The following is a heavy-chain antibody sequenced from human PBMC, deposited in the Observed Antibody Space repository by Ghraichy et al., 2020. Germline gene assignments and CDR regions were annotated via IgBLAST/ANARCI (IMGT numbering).Heavy chain of an antibody. CDR3: ARDYRSVGAVGPQPVGD. CDR1: GFTFSSYW. D-gene: IGHD1-26*01. CDR2: IKEDGSEK. V-gene: IGHV3-7*01. J-gene: IGHJ4*02. Sequence: GGSLRLSCAASGFTFSSYWMTWVRQAPGKGLEWVANIKEDGSEKYNVDSVEGRFTISRDNAKKSLYLQMNSLRVEDTAVYYCARDYRSVGAVGPQPVGDWGQGTLVTVSS.